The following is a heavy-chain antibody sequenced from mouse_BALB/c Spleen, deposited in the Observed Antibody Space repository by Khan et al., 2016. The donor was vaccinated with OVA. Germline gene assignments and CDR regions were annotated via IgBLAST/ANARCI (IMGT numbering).Heavy chain of an antibody. CDR2: IAPGSGST. J-gene: IGHJ4*01. Sequence: LVKPGSSVKLYCKASGYTFTSYWINWIKQRTGQGLDWIGRIAPGSGSTSYNELCKGKATLTVDTFSRAAYIQLSSLSSEDSACCYCATSNSDGSGLYAIDYWGQGTSVTVSS. CDR1: GYTFTSYW. D-gene: IGHD1-1*01. V-gene: IGHV1S41*01. CDR3: ATSNSDGSGLYAIDY.